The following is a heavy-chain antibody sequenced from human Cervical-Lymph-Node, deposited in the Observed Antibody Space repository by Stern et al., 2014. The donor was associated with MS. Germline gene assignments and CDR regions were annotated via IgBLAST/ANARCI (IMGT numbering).Heavy chain of an antibody. CDR3: AREVGSLAMDV. V-gene: IGHV1-69*06. Sequence: QVQLVQSGAEVKKPGSSVKVSCKASGDTFTDYAISWVRQAPGQGPEWMGGINPIFNSADYAQKFQGRLTITADKSRSTAYMELSSLTSEDTAVYYCAREVGSLAMDVWGQGTTVIVSS. J-gene: IGHJ6*01. D-gene: IGHD1-1*01. CDR1: GDTFTDYA. CDR2: INPIFNSA.